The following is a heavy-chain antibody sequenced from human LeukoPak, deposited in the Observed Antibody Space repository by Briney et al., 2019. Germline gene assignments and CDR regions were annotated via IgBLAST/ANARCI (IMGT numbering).Heavy chain of an antibody. CDR2: IYYSGST. CDR1: GGSISSSSYY. Sequence: SETLSLTCTVSGGSISSSSYYWGWIRQPPGKGLEWIGSIYYSGSTYYNPSLKSRVTISVDTSKNQFSLKLSSVTAADTAVYYCAREKSPDYCSGGSCYFDYWGQGTPVTVSS. J-gene: IGHJ4*02. V-gene: IGHV4-39*07. CDR3: AREKSPDYCSGGSCYFDY. D-gene: IGHD2-15*01.